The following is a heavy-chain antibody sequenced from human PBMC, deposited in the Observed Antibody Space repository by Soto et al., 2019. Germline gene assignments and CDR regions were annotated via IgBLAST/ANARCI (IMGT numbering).Heavy chain of an antibody. V-gene: IGHV3-30*18. D-gene: IGHD3-10*01. CDR1: GFTFSSYG. J-gene: IGHJ4*02. Sequence: QVQLVESGGGVVQPGKSLRLSCAGSGFTFSSYGVDWVRQAPGKGLEWVAVISYDGSNKYYADSVKGRFTISRDNSKNTLYLQMSSLRADDTAVYYCAKDRMGAGVRGYFDYWGQGTLDTVSS. CDR3: AKDRMGAGVRGYFDY. CDR2: ISYDGSNK.